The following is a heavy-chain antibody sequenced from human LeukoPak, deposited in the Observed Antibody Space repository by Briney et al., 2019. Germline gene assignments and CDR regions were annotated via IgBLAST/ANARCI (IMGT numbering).Heavy chain of an antibody. V-gene: IGHV3-21*01. D-gene: IGHD3-10*01. J-gene: IGHJ4*02. CDR3: ARDLPNYYGSGSTFDY. CDR2: ISSSSGYI. Sequence: GGSLRLSCAASGFTFSSYSMNWVRQAPGKGLEWVSSISSSSGYIYYADSVKGRFTISRDNAKNSLYLQMNSLRAEDTAVYYCARDLPNYYGSGSTFDYWGQGTLVTVSS. CDR1: GFTFSSYS.